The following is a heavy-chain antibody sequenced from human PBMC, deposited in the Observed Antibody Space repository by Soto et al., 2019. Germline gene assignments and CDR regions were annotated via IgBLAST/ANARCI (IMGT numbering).Heavy chain of an antibody. CDR1: GYTFTSYF. Sequence: ASVQVSCKASGYTFTSYFIHWVRLPPGLGREWMAIVIPMTGSTAYAQKFQGRDIMTRDTSTTTVYMHLRSLRSEDTPIYYCARDGREGNDWGQGTLVTVSS. D-gene: IGHD1-26*01. J-gene: IGHJ4*02. CDR3: ARDGREGND. V-gene: IGHV1-46*01. CDR2: VIPMTGST.